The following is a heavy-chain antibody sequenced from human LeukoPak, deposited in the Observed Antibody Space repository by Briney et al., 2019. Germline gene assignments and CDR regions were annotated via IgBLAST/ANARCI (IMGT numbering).Heavy chain of an antibody. J-gene: IGHJ3*02. Sequence: GGSLRLSCAASGFTFSSYSMNWVRQAPGKGLEWVSSISSSSSYIYYADSVKGRFTISRDNAKNSLYLQMNSLRAEDTAVYYCARPYCHVWSGPGEAAFDIWGQGTIVTVSS. V-gene: IGHV3-21*01. D-gene: IGHD3-3*01. CDR2: ISSSSSYI. CDR1: GFTFSSYS. CDR3: ARPYCHVWSGPGEAAFDI.